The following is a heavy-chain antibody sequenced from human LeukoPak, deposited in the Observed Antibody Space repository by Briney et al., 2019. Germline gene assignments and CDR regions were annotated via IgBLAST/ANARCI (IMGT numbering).Heavy chain of an antibody. CDR1: GYTFTSYY. V-gene: IGHV1-46*01. CDR3: ARSRDGYNFPPDY. Sequence: ASVKVSCKASGYTFTSYYMHWVRQAPGQGLEWMGIINPSGGSTSYAQKFQGRVTITADESTSTAYMELSSLRSEDTAVYYCARSRDGYNFPPDYWGQGTLVTVSS. CDR2: INPSGGST. D-gene: IGHD5-24*01. J-gene: IGHJ4*02.